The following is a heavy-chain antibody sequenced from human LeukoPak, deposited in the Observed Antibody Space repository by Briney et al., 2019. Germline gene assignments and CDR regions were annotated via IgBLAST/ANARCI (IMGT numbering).Heavy chain of an antibody. CDR1: GFTFSSIG. V-gene: IGHV3-33*01. Sequence: GGSLSFSCAGSGFTFSSIGRHWFAQTQGKGWEGLAAVRYDGSNKYYADSVKGRLTISRDNSKNTLYLQMNSLRAEDTAVYYCARTGGRDGYGFDYWGQGTLVTVSP. CDR3: ARTGGRDGYGFDY. CDR2: VRYDGSNK. J-gene: IGHJ4*02. D-gene: IGHD5-24*01.